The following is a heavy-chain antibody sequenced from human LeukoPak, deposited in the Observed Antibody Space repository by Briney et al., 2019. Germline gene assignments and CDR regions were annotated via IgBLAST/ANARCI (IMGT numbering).Heavy chain of an antibody. Sequence: ASVKVSCKASGYTFTSYYMHWVRQAPGEGLEWMGIINPSGGSTTYAQKFQGRVTMTRDMSTSTVYMDLSSLRSEDTAVYYCARAGLWDYSDSSGYHNGAFDIWGQGTMVTVSS. CDR2: INPSGGST. CDR1: GYTFTSYY. J-gene: IGHJ3*02. V-gene: IGHV1-46*01. CDR3: ARAGLWDYSDSSGYHNGAFDI. D-gene: IGHD3-22*01.